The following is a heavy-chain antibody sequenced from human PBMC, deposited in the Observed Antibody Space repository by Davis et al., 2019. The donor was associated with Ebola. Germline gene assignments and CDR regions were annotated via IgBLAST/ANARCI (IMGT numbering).Heavy chain of an antibody. V-gene: IGHV4-31*03. Sequence: SGPTLVKPTQTLTLTCTFSGFSLSTSGMCVSWIRQPPGKGLEWIGEINHSGSTNYNPSLKSRVTISVDTSKNQFSLKLSSVTAADTAVYYCARGTTVTTNFDYWGQGTLVTVSS. J-gene: IGHJ4*02. D-gene: IGHD4-17*01. CDR1: GFSLSTSGM. CDR3: ARGTTVTTNFDY. CDR2: INHSGST.